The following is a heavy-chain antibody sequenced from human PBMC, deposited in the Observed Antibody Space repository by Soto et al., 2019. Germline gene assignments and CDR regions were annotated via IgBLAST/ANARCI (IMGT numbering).Heavy chain of an antibody. D-gene: IGHD3-10*01. Sequence: WVSLRVSCAASGVNSSSYAMSWVRQAPGKGLEWVSAISGSGGSTYYADSVKGRFTISRDNSKNTLYLQMNGLRAEDTAVYYCVLWPPYYFDYWGQGTLVTVSS. CDR2: ISGSGGST. CDR1: GVNSSSYA. CDR3: VLWPPYYFDY. V-gene: IGHV3-23*01. J-gene: IGHJ4*02.